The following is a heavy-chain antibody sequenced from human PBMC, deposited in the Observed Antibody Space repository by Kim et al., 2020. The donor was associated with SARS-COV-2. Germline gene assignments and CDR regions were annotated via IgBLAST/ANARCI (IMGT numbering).Heavy chain of an antibody. CDR2: ISSSSSTI. Sequence: GGSLRLSCAASGFTFSSYSMNWVRQAPGKGLEWVSYISSSSSTIYYADSVKGRFTISRDNAKNSLYLQMNSLRDEDTAVYYCARGSTMVRGVYGMDVWGQGTTVTVSS. D-gene: IGHD3-10*01. V-gene: IGHV3-48*02. J-gene: IGHJ6*02. CDR1: GFTFSSYS. CDR3: ARGSTMVRGVYGMDV.